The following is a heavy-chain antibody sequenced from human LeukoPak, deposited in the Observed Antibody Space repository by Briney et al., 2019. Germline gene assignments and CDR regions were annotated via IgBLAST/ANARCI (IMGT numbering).Heavy chain of an antibody. D-gene: IGHD3-22*01. V-gene: IGHV4-59*01. CDR2: IYYSGST. J-gene: IGHJ4*02. CDR3: ARGGDSSGYYSGVFDY. CDR1: GGSISSYY. Sequence: PSETLSLTCTVSGGSISSYYWSWIRQPPGKGLEWIGYIYYSGSTNYNPSLKSRVTISVDTSKNQFSLKLSSVTAADTAVYYCARGGDSSGYYSGVFDYWGQGTLVTVSS.